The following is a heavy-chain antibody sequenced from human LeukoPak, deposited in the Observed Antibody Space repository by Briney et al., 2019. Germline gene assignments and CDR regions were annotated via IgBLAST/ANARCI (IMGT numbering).Heavy chain of an antibody. D-gene: IGHD2-15*01. Sequence: KPGGSVRLSCAASGFIFSDVWMHWVRQAPGKGLEWVGRIKSKTDGGTTDYAAPVKGTFTISRDDSKNTLYLQMNSLKAEDADVYYCATGNCSGGSCHAFDIWGQGTMVTVSS. J-gene: IGHJ3*02. V-gene: IGHV3-15*01. CDR1: GFIFSDVW. CDR3: ATGNCSGGSCHAFDI. CDR2: IKSKTDGGTT.